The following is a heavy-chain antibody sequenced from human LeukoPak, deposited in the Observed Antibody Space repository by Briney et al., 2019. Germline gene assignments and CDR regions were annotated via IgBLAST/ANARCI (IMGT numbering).Heavy chain of an antibody. CDR3: ARERAAYCTGDCHSFDY. D-gene: IGHD2-21*02. V-gene: IGHV4-30-4*01. Sequence: PSQTLSLTCTVSGGSLSSGDYYWNWIRQSPGKGLEWIGYIYYSESTYYNPSLRSRVTISIDRSKDQFSLKMISVTAADTATYFCARERAAYCTGDCHSFDYWGQGILVTVSS. J-gene: IGHJ4*02. CDR2: IYYSEST. CDR1: GGSLSSGDYY.